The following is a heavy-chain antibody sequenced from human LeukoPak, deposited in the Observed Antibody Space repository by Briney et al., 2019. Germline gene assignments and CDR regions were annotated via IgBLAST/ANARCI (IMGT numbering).Heavy chain of an antibody. D-gene: IGHD6-19*01. CDR1: GGSISSYY. J-gene: IGHJ5*02. CDR2: IYYSGST. V-gene: IGHV4-59*01. CDR3: ARGGGSGWDNWFDP. Sequence: SETLSLTCTVSGGSISSYYWSWIRQPPRKGLEWIVYIYYSGSTKYNPSLKSRVTISVDTSKNQFSLKLSSVTAADTAVYYCARGGGSGWDNWFDPWGQGTLVTVSS.